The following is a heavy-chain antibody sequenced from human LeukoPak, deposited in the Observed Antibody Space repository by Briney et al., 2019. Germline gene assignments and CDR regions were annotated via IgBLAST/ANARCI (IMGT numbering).Heavy chain of an antibody. CDR1: GGSISSSSYY. D-gene: IGHD6-13*01. Sequence: SETLSLTCTVSGGSISSSSYYWGWIRQPPGKGLEWIGSIYYSGSTYYNPSLKSRVTISVDTSKNQFSPKLSSVTAADTAVYYCARDSYSSSWALYYMDVWGKGTTVTVSS. J-gene: IGHJ6*03. V-gene: IGHV4-39*07. CDR3: ARDSYSSSWALYYMDV. CDR2: IYYSGST.